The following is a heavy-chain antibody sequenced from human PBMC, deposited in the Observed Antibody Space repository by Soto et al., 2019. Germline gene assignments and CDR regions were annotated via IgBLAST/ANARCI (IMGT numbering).Heavy chain of an antibody. CDR3: ARFKQHPVVNWYFDL. CDR2: IIPIFGTA. D-gene: IGHD6-13*01. V-gene: IGHV1-69*01. CDR1: GGTFSSYA. Sequence: QVQLVQSGAEVKKPGSSVKVSCKASGGTFSSYAISWVRQAPGQGLEWMGGIIPIFGTANYAQKFQGRVTITADESTSTAYMELSSQRSEDTAVYYCARFKQHPVVNWYFDLWGRGTLVTVSS. J-gene: IGHJ2*01.